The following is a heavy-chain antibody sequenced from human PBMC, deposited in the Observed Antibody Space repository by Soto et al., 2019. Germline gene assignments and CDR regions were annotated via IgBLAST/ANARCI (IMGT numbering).Heavy chain of an antibody. D-gene: IGHD3-22*01. CDR3: TTEFDYYDSSGKTFDY. V-gene: IGHV3-15*01. CDR1: GFTFSNAW. CDR2: IKSKTDGGTT. Sequence: EVQLVESGGGLVKPGGSLRLSCAASGFTFSNAWMSWVRQTPGKGLEWVGRIKSKTDGGTTDYAAPVKGRFTISRDDSKITLYRKMNSLKTEDTAVYYCTTEFDYYDSSGKTFDYWGQGTLVTVSS. J-gene: IGHJ4*02.